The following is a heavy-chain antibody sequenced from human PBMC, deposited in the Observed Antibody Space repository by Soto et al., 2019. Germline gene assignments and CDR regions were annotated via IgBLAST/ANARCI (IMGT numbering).Heavy chain of an antibody. J-gene: IGHJ6*02. D-gene: IGHD5-18*01. CDR2: IYYSGST. V-gene: IGHV4-30-4*01. Sequence: QGQLQESGPGLVKPSQTLSLTCTVSGGSISSGDYYWSWIRQPPGKGLAWIGYIYYSGSTYYYPSLKSRVTISVDTSKHQFSLKLSSVTAADTALYYCARASPVVTDVWGQGTTVTVSS. CDR1: GGSISSGDYY. CDR3: ARASPVVTDV.